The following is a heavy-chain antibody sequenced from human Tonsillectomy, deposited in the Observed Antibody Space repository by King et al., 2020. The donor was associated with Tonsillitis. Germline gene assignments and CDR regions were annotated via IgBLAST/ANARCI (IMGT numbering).Heavy chain of an antibody. CDR2: ISYDGSNK. J-gene: IGHJ6*03. CDR1: GFTFSSYG. D-gene: IGHD2-2*03. Sequence: VQLVESGGGVVQPGRSLRLSCAASGFTFSSYGMHWVRQAPGKGLEWVAVISYDGSNKYYADSVKGRFTISRDNSKNTLYLQMKSLRAEDTAVYYCAKDELDSVVVPAAKNYYYYMDVWGKGTTVTVSS. V-gene: IGHV3-30*18. CDR3: AKDELDSVVVPAAKNYYYYMDV.